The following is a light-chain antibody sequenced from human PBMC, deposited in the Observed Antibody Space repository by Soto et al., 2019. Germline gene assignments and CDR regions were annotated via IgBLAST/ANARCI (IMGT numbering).Light chain of an antibody. CDR2: EVS. V-gene: IGLV2-14*01. CDR3: SSYTSSSTDV. CDR1: SSDVGGYNY. Sequence: QXVRTQPACVAGSPGQSITISCTGTSSDVGGYNYVSWYQQHPGKAPKLMIYEVSNRPSGVSNRFSGSKSGNTASLTISGLQAEEEADYYCSSYTSSSTDVFGTGTKVTVL. J-gene: IGLJ1*01.